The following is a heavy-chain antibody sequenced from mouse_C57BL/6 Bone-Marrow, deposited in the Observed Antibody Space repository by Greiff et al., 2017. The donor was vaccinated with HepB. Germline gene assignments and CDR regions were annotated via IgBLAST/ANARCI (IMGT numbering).Heavy chain of an antibody. CDR2: IYPGSGST. J-gene: IGHJ1*03. V-gene: IGHV1-55*01. D-gene: IGHD2-4*01. CDR3: ARGGFDYDWYFDV. CDR1: GYTFTSYW. Sequence: QVQLKQPGAELVKPGASVKMSCKASGYTFTSYWITWVKQRPGQGLEWIGDIYPGSGSTNYNEKFKSKATLTVDTSSSTAYMQLSSLTSEDSAVYDCARGGFDYDWYFDVWGTGTTVTVSS.